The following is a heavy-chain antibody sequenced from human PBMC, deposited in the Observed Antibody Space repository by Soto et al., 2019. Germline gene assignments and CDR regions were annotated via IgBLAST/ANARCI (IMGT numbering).Heavy chain of an antibody. V-gene: IGHV3-30-3*01. CDR2: ISYDGSNK. CDR3: ARAHLSCWYVDY. Sequence: QVQLVESGGGVVQPGRSLRLSCAASGFTFSSYAMHWVRQAPGKGLEWVAVISYDGSNKYYADSVQGRFTISRDNSKNTLYLQMNSLRAEDTAVYYCARAHLSCWYVDYWGQGTLVPVSS. D-gene: IGHD6-19*01. CDR1: GFTFSSYA. J-gene: IGHJ4*02.